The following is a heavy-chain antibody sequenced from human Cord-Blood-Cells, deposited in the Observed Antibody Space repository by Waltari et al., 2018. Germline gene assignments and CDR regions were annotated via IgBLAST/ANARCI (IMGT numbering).Heavy chain of an antibody. D-gene: IGHD2-2*01. CDR2: IYHSGST. CDR3: ARDEYCSSTSCYHDAFDI. V-gene: IGHV4-38-2*02. J-gene: IGHJ3*02. CDR1: GYSINSGYY. Sequence: QVQLQESGPGLVKPSETLSLTCTVSGYSINSGYYWGWIRQPPGKGLEWIGSIYHSGSTYYNPSLKSRVTISVDTSKNQFSLKLSSVTAADTAVYYCARDEYCSSTSCYHDAFDIWGQGTMVTVSS.